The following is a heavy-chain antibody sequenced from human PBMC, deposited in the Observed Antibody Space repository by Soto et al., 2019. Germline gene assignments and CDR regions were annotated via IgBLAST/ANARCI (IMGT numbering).Heavy chain of an antibody. V-gene: IGHV5-51*01. CDR1: GYIFTSYW. Sequence: GESVNISCKGSGYIFTSYWIGWVRQMPGKGLEWMGIIYPGDSDTRYSPSFQGQVTISADKSLRTAYLQWTSLKASDTALYYCARTRSFTLGFYYDGMDVWGQGTTVTVSS. D-gene: IGHD6-6*01. CDR2: IYPGDSDT. CDR3: ARTRSFTLGFYYDGMDV. J-gene: IGHJ6*02.